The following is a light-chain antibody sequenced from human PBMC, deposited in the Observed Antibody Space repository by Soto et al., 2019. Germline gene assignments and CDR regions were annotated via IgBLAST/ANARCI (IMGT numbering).Light chain of an antibody. CDR1: SSDVGGYNY. J-gene: IGLJ2*01. Sequence: QSALTQPASVSGSPGQSITISCTGTSSDVGGYNYVSWYQQHPGKAPKLMIYEVSNRPSGVSNRFSGSKSGNTASLTISGLQAEDEADYYCSSYTRNSTQVFGGGTKLTVL. CDR2: EVS. V-gene: IGLV2-14*01. CDR3: SSYTRNSTQV.